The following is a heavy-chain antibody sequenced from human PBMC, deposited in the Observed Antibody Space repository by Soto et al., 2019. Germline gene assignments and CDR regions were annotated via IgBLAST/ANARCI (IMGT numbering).Heavy chain of an antibody. V-gene: IGHV3-33*01. CDR3: ARGNIAGDAFDI. Sequence: GGSLRLSCAASGFTFSSYGMHWFRQAPGKGLEWAAVIWYDGSNKYYADSVKGRFTISRDNSKNTLYLQMNSLRAEDTAVYYCARGNIAGDAFDIWGQGTMVTVSS. CDR2: IWYDGSNK. J-gene: IGHJ3*02. CDR1: GFTFSSYG. D-gene: IGHD6-13*01.